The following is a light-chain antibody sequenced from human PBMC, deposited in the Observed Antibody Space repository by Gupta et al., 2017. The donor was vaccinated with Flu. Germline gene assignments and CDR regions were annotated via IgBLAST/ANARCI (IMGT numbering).Light chain of an antibody. V-gene: IGLV1-44*01. Sequence: RVTVPGPGRFAQVGSNSIVLYHQVPGTAPKLLIYGNNRRPAGVPDRFSDSRSGTSASMAITGLQPEDEGVDYCDAWDASVGGWLFGGGTRMTVL. CDR2: GNN. CDR3: DAWDASVGGWL. CDR1: FAQVGSNS. J-gene: IGLJ2*01.